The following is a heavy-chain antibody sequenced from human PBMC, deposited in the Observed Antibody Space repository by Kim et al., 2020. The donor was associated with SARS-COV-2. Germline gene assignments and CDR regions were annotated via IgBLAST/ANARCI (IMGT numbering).Heavy chain of an antibody. CDR2: INHSGST. J-gene: IGHJ5*02. CDR1: GGSFSGYY. V-gene: IGHV4-34*01. CDR3: ARVDTASCWFDP. Sequence: SETLSLTCAVYGGSFSGYYWSWIRQPPGKGLEWIGEINHSGSTNYNPSLKSRVTISVDTSKNQFSLKLSSVTAADTAVYYCARVDTASCWFDPWGQGTL. D-gene: IGHD5-18*01.